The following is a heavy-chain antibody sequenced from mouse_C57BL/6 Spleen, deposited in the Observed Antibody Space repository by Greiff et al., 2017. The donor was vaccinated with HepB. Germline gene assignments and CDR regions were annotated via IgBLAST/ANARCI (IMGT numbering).Heavy chain of an antibody. Sequence: EVMLVESGGGLVKPGGSLKLSCAASGFTFSNYAMSWVRQTPEKRLEWVATISDGGSYTYYPDNVKGRFTISRDNAKNNLYLQMSHLKSEDTAMYYCATTGVPWYFDVWGTGTTVTVSS. J-gene: IGHJ1*03. CDR2: ISDGGSYT. V-gene: IGHV5-4*03. CDR1: GFTFSNYA. CDR3: ATTGVPWYFDV. D-gene: IGHD1-1*01.